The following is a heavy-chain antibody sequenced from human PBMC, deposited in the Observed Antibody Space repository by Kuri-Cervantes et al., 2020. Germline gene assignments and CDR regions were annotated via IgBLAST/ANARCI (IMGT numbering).Heavy chain of an antibody. V-gene: IGHV3-20*04. Sequence: GESLKISCAASGFTFDDYGMSWVRQAPGKGLEWVSGINWNGGSTGYADSVKGRFTVSRDNAKNSLYLQMNRLRAEDTAVYYCARNLDVVVILYDAFNIWGQGTMVTVSS. D-gene: IGHD3-22*01. CDR3: ARNLDVVVILYDAFNI. CDR1: GFTFDDYG. J-gene: IGHJ3*02. CDR2: INWNGGST.